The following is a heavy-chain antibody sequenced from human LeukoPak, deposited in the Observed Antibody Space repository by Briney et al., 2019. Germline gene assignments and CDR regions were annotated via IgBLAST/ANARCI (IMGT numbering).Heavy chain of an antibody. CDR2: IYYSGST. CDR1: GGSISSGGYY. V-gene: IGHV4-31*03. J-gene: IGHJ4*02. Sequence: KPSETLSLTCTVSGGSISSGGYYWSWTRQHPGKGLEWIGYIYYSGSTYYNPSLKSRVTISVDTSKNQFSLKLSSVTAADTAVYYCARARIQIAVAGPYYFDYWGQGTLVTVSS. CDR3: ARARIQIAVAGPYYFDY. D-gene: IGHD6-19*01.